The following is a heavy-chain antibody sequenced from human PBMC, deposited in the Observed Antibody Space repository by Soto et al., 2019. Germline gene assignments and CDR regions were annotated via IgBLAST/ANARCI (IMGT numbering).Heavy chain of an antibody. CDR3: ARIGWGGDS. J-gene: IGHJ4*02. CDR2: IPNNGSP. CDR1: GGSVGTGSYH. D-gene: IGHD7-27*01. Sequence: ETLSLTCSVSGGSVGTGSYHWSWIRQPPGKGLEWIGFIPNNGSPDYNPSLKSRVVVSIDRSKNQFSLKVNSVTAADTAVYFCARIGWGGDSWGQGTLVTVSS. V-gene: IGHV4-61*01.